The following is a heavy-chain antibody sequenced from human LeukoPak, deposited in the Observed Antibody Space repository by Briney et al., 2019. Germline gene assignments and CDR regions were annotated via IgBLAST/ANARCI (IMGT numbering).Heavy chain of an antibody. J-gene: IGHJ3*02. Sequence: GGSLRLSCAASGFTFSNAWMSWVHQAPGKGLEWVGRIKSKTDGGTTDYAAPVKGRFTISRDDSKNTLYLQMNSLKTEDTAVYYCTTDATRARYSSSWLDAFDIWGQGTMVTVSS. CDR2: IKSKTDGGTT. CDR1: GFTFSNAW. CDR3: TTDATRARYSSSWLDAFDI. D-gene: IGHD6-13*01. V-gene: IGHV3-15*01.